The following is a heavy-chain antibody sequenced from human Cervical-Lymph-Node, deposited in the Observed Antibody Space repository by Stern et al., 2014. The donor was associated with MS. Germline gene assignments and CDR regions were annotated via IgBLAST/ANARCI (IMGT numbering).Heavy chain of an antibody. CDR1: GGTFSSYT. CDR3: AREGIPGAGGTFDN. CDR2: IIPIFATT. V-gene: IGHV1-69*01. D-gene: IGHD1-26*01. J-gene: IGHJ4*02. Sequence: VQSGAEGKKPGSSVKVSCNVSGGTFSSYTLNWVRQAPGKGLGWMGGIIPIFATTNYPQRFQGKVTITADGSTSTTYLEVSSLTSEDTAVYYCAREGIPGAGGTFDNWGQGTLVIVSS.